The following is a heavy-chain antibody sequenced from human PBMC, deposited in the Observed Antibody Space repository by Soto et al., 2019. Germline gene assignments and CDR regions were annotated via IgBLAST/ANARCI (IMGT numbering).Heavy chain of an antibody. V-gene: IGHV3-72*01. J-gene: IGHJ4*02. CDR3: ALSGYSGYDSFDY. CDR2: TRNKANSYTT. D-gene: IGHD5-12*01. CDR1: GFTFSDHY. Sequence: EVQLVESGGGLVQPGGSLRLSCAASGFTFSDHYMDWVRQAPGKGLEWVGRTRNKANSYTTEYAASVKGRFTISRDDSKNSLYLQMNSLKTEDTAVYYCALSGYSGYDSFDYWGQGTLVTVSS.